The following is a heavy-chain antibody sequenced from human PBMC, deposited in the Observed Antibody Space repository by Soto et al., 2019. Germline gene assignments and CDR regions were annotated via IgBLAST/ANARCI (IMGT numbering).Heavy chain of an antibody. CDR2: IYYSGST. V-gene: IGHV4-31*03. CDR1: GGSISSGGYY. J-gene: IGHJ6*02. D-gene: IGHD5-18*01. Sequence: QVQLQESGPGLVKPSQTLSLTCTVSGGSISSGGYYWSWIRQHPGKGLEWIGYIYYSGSTYYNPSLKSRVTISVDTSKNQFSLKLSSVTAADTAVYYCARVASVVDTAIPKHNPYYYYGMDVWGQGTTVTVSS. CDR3: ARVASVVDTAIPKHNPYYYYGMDV.